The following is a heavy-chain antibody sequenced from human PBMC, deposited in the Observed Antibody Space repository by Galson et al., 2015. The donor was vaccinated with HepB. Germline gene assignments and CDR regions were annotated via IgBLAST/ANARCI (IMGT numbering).Heavy chain of an antibody. D-gene: IGHD2-2*01. J-gene: IGHJ5*02. CDR3: ARAQPPYQLLLRGWFDP. Sequence: SLRLSCAASGFTFSSYAMHWVRQAPGKGLEWVAVISYDGSNKYYADSVKGRFTISRDNSKNTLYLQMNSLRAEDTAVYYCARAQPPYQLLLRGWFDPWGQGTLVTVSS. CDR2: ISYDGSNK. CDR1: GFTFSSYA. V-gene: IGHV3-30-3*01.